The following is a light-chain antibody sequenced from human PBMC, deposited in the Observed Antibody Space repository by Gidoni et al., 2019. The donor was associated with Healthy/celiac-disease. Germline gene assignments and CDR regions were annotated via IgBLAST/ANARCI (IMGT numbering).Light chain of an antibody. CDR1: QSISSW. Sequence: DIQMTQSPSTLSASVGDRVTITCRASQSISSWLAWYQQKPGKAPKRLIYKASSLESGVPSRFSGSGSGTEFTLTISSLQPDDVATYYCQQYNSYTWTFGQGTKVEIK. CDR3: QQYNSYTWT. CDR2: KAS. V-gene: IGKV1-5*03. J-gene: IGKJ1*01.